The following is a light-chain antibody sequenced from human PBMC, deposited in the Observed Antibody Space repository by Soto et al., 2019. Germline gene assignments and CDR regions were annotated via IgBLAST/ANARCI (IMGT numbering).Light chain of an antibody. Sequence: DIALTQSPGTLSLSPGERATLSCRASQTIGSRYLAWYQQKPGQRPRLLIYGASSRATGIPDRFSGGGSGTDFTLTISRLQPEDFAVYYCQHYVSSPLTFGGGTKVDIK. V-gene: IGKV3-20*01. CDR3: QHYVSSPLT. CDR1: QTIGSRY. CDR2: GAS. J-gene: IGKJ4*01.